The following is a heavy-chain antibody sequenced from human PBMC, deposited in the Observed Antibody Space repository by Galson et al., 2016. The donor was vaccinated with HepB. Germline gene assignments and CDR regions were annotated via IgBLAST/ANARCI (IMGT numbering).Heavy chain of an antibody. J-gene: IGHJ1*01. D-gene: IGHD5-12*01. CDR3: ARRASYFQH. V-gene: IGHV4-59*01. Sequence: SETLSLTCSVSGGPINNYYWSWIRQPPGKGLEWIAYVYHSGSAYYNPSLKSRVTISIDTSKSQFSLRLTSVTAADTAVYYCARRASYFQHWGQGTLVTVSS. CDR2: VYHSGSA. CDR1: GGPINNYY.